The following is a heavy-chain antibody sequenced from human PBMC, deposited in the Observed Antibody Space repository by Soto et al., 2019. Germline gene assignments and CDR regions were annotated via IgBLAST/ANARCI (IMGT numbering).Heavy chain of an antibody. J-gene: IGHJ4*02. V-gene: IGHV3-23*01. CDR3: AKDRRLRVRGPLGQFDY. Sequence: EVQLLESGGGLVQPGGSLRLSCAASGFTFSSYAMSWVRQAPGKGLEWVSAISGSGGSTYYADSVKGRFTISRDNSKNTLYLQMNSPRAEDTAVYYCAKDRRLRVRGPLGQFDYWGQGTLVTVSS. CDR1: GFTFSSYA. CDR2: ISGSGGST. D-gene: IGHD3-10*01.